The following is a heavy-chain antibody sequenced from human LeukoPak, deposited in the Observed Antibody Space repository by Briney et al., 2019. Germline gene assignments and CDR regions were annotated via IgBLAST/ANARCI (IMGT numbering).Heavy chain of an antibody. Sequence: SETLSLTCTVSGGSISSYYWSWIRQPPGKGLEWIGYIYYSGSTNYNPSLKSRVTISVDKSKNQFSLKLSSVTAADTAVYYCARCRSTSAYYYMDVWGKGTTVTVSS. CDR3: ARCRSTSAYYYMDV. CDR1: GGSISSYY. CDR2: IYYSGST. V-gene: IGHV4-59*12. J-gene: IGHJ6*03.